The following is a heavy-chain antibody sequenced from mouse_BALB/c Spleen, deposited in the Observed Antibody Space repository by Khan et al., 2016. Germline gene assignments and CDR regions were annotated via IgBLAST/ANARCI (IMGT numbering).Heavy chain of an antibody. D-gene: IGHD1-1*01. Sequence: EVQLQESGPGLVKPSQSLSLTCTVTGYSITSDYAWNWTRQFPGNKLEWMGYINYSGSTSYNPSLKSRISITLATSQNQFFLQLNSVPTEDTATYYCARDYYGSSFFDDWGQGTTLTVAS. CDR3: ARDYYGSSFFDD. CDR1: GYSITSDYA. V-gene: IGHV3-2*02. CDR2: INYSGST. J-gene: IGHJ2*01.